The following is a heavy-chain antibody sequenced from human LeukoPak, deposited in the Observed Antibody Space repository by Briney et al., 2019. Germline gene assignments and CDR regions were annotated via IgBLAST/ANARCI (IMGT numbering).Heavy chain of an antibody. V-gene: IGHV4-59*01. CDR1: GGSISNYY. J-gene: IGHJ6*03. CDR3: ARFPGSAEYRHYYYMDV. CDR2: IYSSGTT. Sequence: PSETLSLTCTVSGGSISNYYWNWIRQPPGKGLEWIGFIYSSGTTNYNPSLKSRVTISLDTSKNQFSLRLSSVTAADTAVYYCARFPGSAEYRHYYYMDVWGKGTTVTVSS. D-gene: IGHD2-15*01.